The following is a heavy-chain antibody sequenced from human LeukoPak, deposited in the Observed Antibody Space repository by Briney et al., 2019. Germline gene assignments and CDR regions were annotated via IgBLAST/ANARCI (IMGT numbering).Heavy chain of an antibody. D-gene: IGHD3-22*01. J-gene: IGHJ4*02. V-gene: IGHV1-2*06. Sequence: ASVKVSCKASGYTFTGYYMHWVRQAPGQGLEWMGRINPNSGGTNYAQKFQGRVTMTRDTSISTAYKELSRLRSDDTAVYYCASYKDYYDSSGYYMWGQGTLVTVSS. CDR1: GYTFTGYY. CDR3: ASYKDYYDSSGYYM. CDR2: INPNSGGT.